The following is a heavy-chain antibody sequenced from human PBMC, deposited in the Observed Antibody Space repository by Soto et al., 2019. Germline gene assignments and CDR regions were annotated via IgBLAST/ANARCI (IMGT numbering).Heavy chain of an antibody. Sequence: SGPTREPTQTLTLTCTFSGFSLSTSGVGVGWIRQPPGKALEWLALIYWNDDKRYSPSLKSRLTITKDTSKNQVVLTMTNMDPVDTATYYCAHIRITMVRGVTIPRFDPWGQGTLVTVSS. V-gene: IGHV2-5*01. CDR3: AHIRITMVRGVTIPRFDP. CDR1: GFSLSTSGVG. J-gene: IGHJ5*02. D-gene: IGHD3-10*01. CDR2: IYWNDDK.